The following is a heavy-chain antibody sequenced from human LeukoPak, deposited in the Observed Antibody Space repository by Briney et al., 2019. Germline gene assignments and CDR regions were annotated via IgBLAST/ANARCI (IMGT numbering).Heavy chain of an antibody. V-gene: IGHV4-39*07. J-gene: IGHJ2*01. CDR1: GGSISSSSYY. D-gene: IGHD2-15*01. CDR2: IYYSGST. CDR3: ARDRGGVVADYWYFDL. Sequence: PSETLSLTCTVSGGSISSSSYYWGWIRQPPGKGLEWIGSIYYSGSTYYNPSLKSRVTISVDTSKNQFSLKLSSVTAADTAVYYCARDRGGVVADYWYFDLWGRGTLVTVSS.